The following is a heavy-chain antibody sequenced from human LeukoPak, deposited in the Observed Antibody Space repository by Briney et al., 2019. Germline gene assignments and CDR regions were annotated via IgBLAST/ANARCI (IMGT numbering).Heavy chain of an antibody. Sequence: SETLSLTCTVSGYSISSGYYWGWIRQPPGKGLEWIGSIYHSGSTYYNPSLKSRVTISVDTSKNQFSLKLSSVTAADTAVYYCAREGCSSTSCYHTVEPYYYYMDVWGKGTTVTVSS. V-gene: IGHV4-38-2*02. CDR1: GYSISSGYY. CDR2: IYHSGST. CDR3: AREGCSSTSCYHTVEPYYYYMDV. J-gene: IGHJ6*03. D-gene: IGHD2-2*01.